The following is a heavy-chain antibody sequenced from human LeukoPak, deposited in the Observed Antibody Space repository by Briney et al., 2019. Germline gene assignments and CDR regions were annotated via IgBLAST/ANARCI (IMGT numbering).Heavy chain of an antibody. Sequence: GGSLRLSCAAAGFTFPTYWMHWVRQGPGKGLVWVSRINPDGSVTSHADSVKGRFTISRDNAKNTLYLQMNSLRAEDTAVYYCARDSGSGSYSGYWGLGTLVTVSS. CDR2: INPDGSVT. CDR3: ARDSGSGSYSGY. J-gene: IGHJ4*02. CDR1: GFTFPTYW. D-gene: IGHD3-10*01. V-gene: IGHV3-74*01.